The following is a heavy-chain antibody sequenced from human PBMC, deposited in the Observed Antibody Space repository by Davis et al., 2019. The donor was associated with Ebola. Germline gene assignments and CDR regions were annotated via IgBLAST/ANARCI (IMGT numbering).Heavy chain of an antibody. CDR3: AKDRDYGGNNYLNY. V-gene: IGHV3-30*02. CDR2: IWYDGSNK. D-gene: IGHD4-23*01. J-gene: IGHJ4*02. CDR1: GFTFSSYG. Sequence: PGGSLRLSCAASGFTFSSYGMHWVRQAPGKGLEWVAVIWYDGSNKYYADSVKGRFTISRDNSKNTLYLQMNSLRAEDTAVYYCAKDRDYGGNNYLNYWGQGTLVTVSS.